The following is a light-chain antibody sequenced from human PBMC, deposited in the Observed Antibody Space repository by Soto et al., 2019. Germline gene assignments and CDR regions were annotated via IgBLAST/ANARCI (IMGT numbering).Light chain of an antibody. CDR2: AAS. CDR1: QGISSY. V-gene: IGKV1-8*01. Sequence: AIRMTQSPSSFSASTGDRVTITCRASQGISSYLAWYQQKPWKAPKLLIYAASTLQSGVPSRFSGSGSGTDFTLTISFLQSEDFATYYCPQYYSYPLTFGGGTKVEIK. CDR3: PQYYSYPLT. J-gene: IGKJ4*01.